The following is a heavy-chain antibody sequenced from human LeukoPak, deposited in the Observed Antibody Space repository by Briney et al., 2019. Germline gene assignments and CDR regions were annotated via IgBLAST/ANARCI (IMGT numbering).Heavy chain of an antibody. D-gene: IGHD3-22*01. CDR2: IIPILGIA. CDR3: ARAHTYYYDSSGTPHDAFDI. J-gene: IGHJ3*02. Sequence: SVKVSCKASGGTFSSYAISWVRQAPGQGFEWMGRIIPILGIANYAQKFQGRVTITADKSTSTAYMELSSLRSEDTAVYYCARAHTYYYDSSGTPHDAFDIWGQGTMVTVSS. CDR1: GGTFSSYA. V-gene: IGHV1-69*04.